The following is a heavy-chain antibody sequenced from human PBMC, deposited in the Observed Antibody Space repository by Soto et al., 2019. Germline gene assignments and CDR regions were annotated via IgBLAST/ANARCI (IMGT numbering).Heavy chain of an antibody. Sequence: QVQLQESGPGLVKPSGTLSLTCAVSGVSISSHDWWTWVRQPPGKGLEWIGESHQSGNTNYNSSLESRVTISVDKSKNQFSLKLTSVTVADTAVYYCATRDSSRFDWGRGTLVTVSS. V-gene: IGHV4-4*02. CDR1: GVSISSHDW. CDR3: ATRDSSRFD. D-gene: IGHD6-13*01. CDR2: SHQSGNT. J-gene: IGHJ4*02.